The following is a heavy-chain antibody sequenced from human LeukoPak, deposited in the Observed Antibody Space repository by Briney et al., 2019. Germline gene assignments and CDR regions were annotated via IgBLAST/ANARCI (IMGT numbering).Heavy chain of an antibody. V-gene: IGHV1-69*04. CDR2: IIPILGIA. CDR3: ARGRDGSGSSDRYFDY. J-gene: IGHJ4*02. Sequence: SVKVSCKASGGTFSSYAIRWVRQAPGQGLEWMGRIIPILGIANYAQKFQGRVTVTADKSTSTAYMELSSLRSEDTAVYYCARGRDGSGSSDRYFDYWGQGTLVTVSS. D-gene: IGHD3-10*01. CDR1: GGTFSSYA.